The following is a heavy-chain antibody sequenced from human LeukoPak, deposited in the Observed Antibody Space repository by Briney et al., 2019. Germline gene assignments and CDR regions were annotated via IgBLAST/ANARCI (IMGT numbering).Heavy chain of an antibody. Sequence: PGGSLRLSCAASGFTFSSYAMHWVRQAPGKGLEWVAVISYDGSNKYYADPVKGRFTISRDNSKNTLYLQMNSLRAEDTAVYYCARDYGGERIFDYWGQGTLVTVSS. J-gene: IGHJ4*02. CDR2: ISYDGSNK. D-gene: IGHD4-23*01. CDR3: ARDYGGERIFDY. V-gene: IGHV3-30-3*01. CDR1: GFTFSSYA.